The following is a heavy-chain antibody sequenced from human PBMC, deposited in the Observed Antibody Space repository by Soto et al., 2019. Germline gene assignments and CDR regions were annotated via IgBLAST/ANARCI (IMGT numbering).Heavy chain of an antibody. CDR1: GFTFSSYG. CDR3: ASQTNYDILTGYYTGAFDI. CDR2: IWYDGSNK. J-gene: IGHJ3*02. D-gene: IGHD3-9*01. V-gene: IGHV3-33*01. Sequence: GGSLRLSCAASGFTFSSYGMHWVRQAPGKGLEWVAVIWYDGSNKYYADSVKGRFTISRDNSKNTLYLQMNSLRAEDTAVYYCASQTNYDILTGYYTGAFDIWGQGTMVTVSS.